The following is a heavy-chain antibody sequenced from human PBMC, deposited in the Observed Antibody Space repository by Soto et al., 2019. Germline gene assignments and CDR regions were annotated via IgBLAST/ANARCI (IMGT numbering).Heavy chain of an antibody. D-gene: IGHD6-6*01. CDR2: ISYDGSNK. CDR3: ARDFTQAAPLPFPRH. J-gene: IGHJ4*02. Sequence: QVQLVESGGGVVQPGRSLRLSCAASGFTFSSYAMHWVRQAPGKGLEWVAVISYDGSNKYYADSVKGRFTISRDNSKNTLYLQMNSLRAEDTAVYYCARDFTQAAPLPFPRHWGQGTLVTVSS. V-gene: IGHV3-30-3*01. CDR1: GFTFSSYA.